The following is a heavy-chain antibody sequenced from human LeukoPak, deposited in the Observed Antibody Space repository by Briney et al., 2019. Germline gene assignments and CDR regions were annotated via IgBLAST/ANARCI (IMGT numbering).Heavy chain of an antibody. Sequence: GGSLRLSCAASGFTFSSYWMSCVRQAPAKALEWVANIKQDGSEKYYVDSVKGRFTISRDNAKNSLYLQMNSLRAEDTAVYYCAKMSVLLAPFDYWGQGTLVTVSS. J-gene: IGHJ4*02. V-gene: IGHV3-7*03. CDR1: GFTFSSYW. CDR3: AKMSVLLAPFDY. D-gene: IGHD2-15*01. CDR2: IKQDGSEK.